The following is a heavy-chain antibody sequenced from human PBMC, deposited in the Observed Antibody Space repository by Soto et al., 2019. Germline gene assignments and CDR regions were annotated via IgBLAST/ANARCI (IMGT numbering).Heavy chain of an antibody. D-gene: IGHD1-26*01. V-gene: IGHV4-59*01. CDR2: IYYSGST. Sequence: SETLSLTCTVSGGSISNYYWSWIRQPPGKGLEWIGYIYYSGSTNYNPSLKSRVTISVDTSKNQFSLKLSSVTAADTAVYYCARSPWDNFDYWGQGTLVTVSS. CDR1: GGSISNYY. J-gene: IGHJ4*02. CDR3: ARSPWDNFDY.